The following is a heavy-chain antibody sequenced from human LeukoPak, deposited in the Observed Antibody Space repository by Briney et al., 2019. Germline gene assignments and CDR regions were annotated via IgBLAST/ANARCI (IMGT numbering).Heavy chain of an antibody. D-gene: IGHD2-2*02. Sequence: GGSLRLSCAASGFTFSSYAMSWVRQAPGKGLEWVSAISGSGGSTYYADSVKGRFTISRDNAKNTLYLQMNSLRTEDTAVYYCSKDLQPRYTSKGDFDIWGQGTMVTVSS. V-gene: IGHV3-23*01. CDR1: GFTFSSYA. CDR2: ISGSGGST. J-gene: IGHJ3*02. CDR3: SKDLQPRYTSKGDFDI.